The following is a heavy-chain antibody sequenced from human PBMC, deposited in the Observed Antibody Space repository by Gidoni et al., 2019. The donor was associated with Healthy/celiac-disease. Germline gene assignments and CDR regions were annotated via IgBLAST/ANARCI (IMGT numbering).Heavy chain of an antibody. CDR3: ARVPYCSSTSCPIDY. D-gene: IGHD2-2*01. Sequence: QVQLQESGPGLVKPSETLSLTCTVPGGSISSYYWSWIRQAPGKGLEWIGYIYYSGSTNYNPSLKSRVTISVDTSKNQFSLKLSSVTAADTAVYYCARVPYCSSTSCPIDYWGQGTLVTVSS. CDR2: IYYSGST. J-gene: IGHJ4*02. V-gene: IGHV4-59*01. CDR1: GGSISSYY.